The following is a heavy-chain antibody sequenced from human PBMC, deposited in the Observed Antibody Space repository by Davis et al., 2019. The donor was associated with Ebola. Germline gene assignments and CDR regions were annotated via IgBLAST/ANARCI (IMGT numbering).Heavy chain of an antibody. Sequence: GESLKISCAAFGFTFGDYAMHWVRQAPGKGLEWVSLISWDGRSTAYADSVRDRFSISRDNSRNFLYLQMNGLRAEDTALYYCTAFDSTFRNYWGQGTLVTVSS. CDR2: ISWDGRST. CDR1: GFTFGDYA. V-gene: IGHV3-43D*03. CDR3: TAFDSTFRNY. J-gene: IGHJ4*02. D-gene: IGHD3-22*01.